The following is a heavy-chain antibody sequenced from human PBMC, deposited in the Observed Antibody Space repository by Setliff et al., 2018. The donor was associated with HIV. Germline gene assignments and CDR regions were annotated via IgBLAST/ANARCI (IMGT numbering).Heavy chain of an antibody. CDR2: IYSSGST. D-gene: IGHD2-2*01. V-gene: IGHV4-4*07. J-gene: IGHJ6*02. Sequence: SETLSLTCGVSGFYISRGYYWSWIRQPAGKGLEWIGRIYSSGSTNYNPSLKSRVTISVDTSKNQFSLKLSSVTAADTAVYYCAKDQGCSRTSCYGNYYYGMDVWGQGTTVTVSS. CDR1: GFYISRGYY. CDR3: AKDQGCSRTSCYGNYYYGMDV.